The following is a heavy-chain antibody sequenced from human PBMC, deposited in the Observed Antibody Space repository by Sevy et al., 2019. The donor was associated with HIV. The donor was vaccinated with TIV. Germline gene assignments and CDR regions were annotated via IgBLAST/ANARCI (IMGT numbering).Heavy chain of an antibody. Sequence: GGSLRLSCEASGFTFSSYAMHWVRQAPGKGLEWVAVISYDEIHKDYADSVKGRLTISRDISKNSLYLQMNSLRAEDTAVYYCARDLPHLLSLELSRGSDYWGQRTLVTVSS. D-gene: IGHD3-16*01. J-gene: IGHJ4*02. CDR2: ISYDEIHK. V-gene: IGHV3-30*04. CDR3: ARDLPHLLSLELSRGSDY. CDR1: GFTFSSYA.